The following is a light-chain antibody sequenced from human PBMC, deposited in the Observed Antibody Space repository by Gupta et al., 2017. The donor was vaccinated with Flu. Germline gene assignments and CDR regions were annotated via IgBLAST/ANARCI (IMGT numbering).Light chain of an antibody. J-gene: IGLJ2*01. Sequence: QAVVTQEPSLTVSPGGTVTLTCASNTGAVTSGLHPYWFQQKPGHAPRTLIYDTNNNHSWTPVRFSGSLLGGKAALTLSGAQPDDEAEHFCWLSYSGTWIFGGGTKLTVL. V-gene: IGLV7-46*01. CDR1: TGAVTSGLH. CDR2: DTN. CDR3: WLSYSGTWI.